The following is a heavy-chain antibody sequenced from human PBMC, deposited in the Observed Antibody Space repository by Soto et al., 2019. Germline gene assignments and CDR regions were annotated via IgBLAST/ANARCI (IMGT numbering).Heavy chain of an antibody. D-gene: IGHD2-2*01. Sequence: SETLSLTCTVSGGSISSYYWSWIRQPPGKGLEWIGYIYYSGSTNYNPSLKSRVTISVYTSKNQFSLKLSSVTAADTAVYYCARDTDQLLGLGWFDPWGQGTLVTVSS. CDR3: ARDTDQLLGLGWFDP. J-gene: IGHJ5*02. CDR2: IYYSGST. V-gene: IGHV4-59*01. CDR1: GGSISSYY.